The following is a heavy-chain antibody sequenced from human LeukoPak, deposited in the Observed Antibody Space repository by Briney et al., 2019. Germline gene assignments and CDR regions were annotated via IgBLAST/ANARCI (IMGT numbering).Heavy chain of an antibody. Sequence: GGSLRLSCAASGFTFSNAWMSWVRQAPGKGLEWVGRIKSKTDGGTTDYAAPVKGGFTISRDDSKNTLYLQMNSLKTEDTAVYYCTTDPNAYYDFWSGYSRFDPWGQGTLVTVSS. CDR3: TTDPNAYYDFWSGYSRFDP. D-gene: IGHD3-3*01. CDR1: GFTFSNAW. V-gene: IGHV3-15*01. CDR2: IKSKTDGGTT. J-gene: IGHJ5*02.